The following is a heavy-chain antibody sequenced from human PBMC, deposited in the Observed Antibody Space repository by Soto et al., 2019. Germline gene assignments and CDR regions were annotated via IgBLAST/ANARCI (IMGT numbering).Heavy chain of an antibody. CDR1: GYTFTSYG. V-gene: IGHV1-18*04. CDR3: ARDGDDYGDYGPDY. J-gene: IGHJ4*02. D-gene: IGHD4-17*01. CDR2: ISAYNGNT. Sequence: VASVKVSCKASGYTFTSYGISWVRQAPGQGLEWMGWISAYNGNTNYAQKLQGRVTMTTDTSTSTAYMELRSLRSDDTAVYYCARDGDDYGDYGPDYWGQGTLVTVSS.